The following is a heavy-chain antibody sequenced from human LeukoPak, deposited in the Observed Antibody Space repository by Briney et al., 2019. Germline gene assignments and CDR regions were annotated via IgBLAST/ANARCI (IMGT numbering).Heavy chain of an antibody. CDR1: GYTFTTYG. V-gene: IGHV1-18*01. CDR3: ARGGDILTGYLPYYGMDV. J-gene: IGHJ6*02. CDR2: ISAYNGNT. D-gene: IGHD3-9*01. Sequence: ASVKVSCKASGYTFTTYGISWVRQAPGQGLEWMGWISAYNGNTNYAQKLQGRVTMTTDTSTSTAYMELRSLRSDDTAVYYCARGGDILTGYLPYYGMDVWGQGTTVTVSS.